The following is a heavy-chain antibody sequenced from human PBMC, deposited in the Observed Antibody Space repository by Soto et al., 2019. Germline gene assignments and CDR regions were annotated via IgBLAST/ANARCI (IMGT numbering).Heavy chain of an antibody. D-gene: IGHD5-18*01. CDR3: AHRHVVYTAMNAGGGFDY. CDR1: GFSLSTSGEG. J-gene: IGHJ4*02. CDR2: IYWNDDK. Sequence: QITLKESGPTLVKPTQTLTLTCTFSGFSLSTSGEGVGWIRQPPGKALEWLALIYWNDDKRYSPSLKSRLTITKDTSKNQVVLTMTNMDPVDTATYYCAHRHVVYTAMNAGGGFDYWGPGTLVTVSS. V-gene: IGHV2-5*01.